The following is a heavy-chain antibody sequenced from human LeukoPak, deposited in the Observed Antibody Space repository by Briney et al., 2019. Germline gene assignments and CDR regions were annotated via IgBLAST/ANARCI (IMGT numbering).Heavy chain of an antibody. V-gene: IGHV3-23*01. J-gene: IGHJ4*02. CDR1: GFTFSSFG. CDR3: AKDLPDYGDYIEGY. Sequence: PGGSLRLSCAASGFTFSSFGMSWVRQAPGKGLEWVSTISGSGGIIDYADSVKGRFTFSRDNSRNMVYLRMNSLRAEDTAVYYCAKDLPDYGDYIEGYWGQGTLVTVSS. CDR2: ISGSGGII. D-gene: IGHD4-17*01.